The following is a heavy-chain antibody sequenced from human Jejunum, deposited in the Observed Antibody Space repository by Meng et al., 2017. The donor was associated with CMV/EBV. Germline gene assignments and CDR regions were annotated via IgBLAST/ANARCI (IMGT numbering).Heavy chain of an antibody. V-gene: IGHV3-23*01. J-gene: IGHJ6*01. Sequence: ASGFTFSSYAMIWVRQAPGKGLEWVSGISESGTYYADSVRGRFTISRDNSKYMFYLQMNSLRAEDTAVYYCAKDRSAYYYYGMDVWGQGTTVTVSS. CDR1: GFTFSSYA. CDR3: AKDRSAYYYYGMDV. CDR2: ISESGT.